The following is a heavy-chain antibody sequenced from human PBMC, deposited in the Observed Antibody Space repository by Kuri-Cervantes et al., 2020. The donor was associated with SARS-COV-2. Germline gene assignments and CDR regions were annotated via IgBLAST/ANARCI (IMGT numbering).Heavy chain of an antibody. Sequence: GSLRLACTVSGGSISSSSYYWGWIRQPPGKGLEWIGSIYYSGSTYYNPSLKSRVTISVDTSKNQFSLKLSSVTAADTAVDYCARLPSYYYYGMDVWGQGTTVTVSS. CDR1: GGSISSSSYY. CDR2: IYYSGST. CDR3: ARLPSYYYYGMDV. V-gene: IGHV4-39*01. J-gene: IGHJ6*02.